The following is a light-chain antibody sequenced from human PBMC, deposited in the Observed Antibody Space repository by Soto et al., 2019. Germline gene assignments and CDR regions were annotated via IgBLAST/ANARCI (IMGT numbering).Light chain of an antibody. V-gene: IGLV1-44*01. J-gene: IGLJ1*01. CDR1: SSNIGSNS. CDR3: AAWDDSLSGDV. Sequence: QSVLTQPPSASGTPGQRVTISCSGSSSNIGSNSVNWYQQLPGTAPKLVIYSNNQRPSGVPDRFSGSKSGTSASLAISGLQSEDEADYYCAAWDDSLSGDVFGTGTKLTVL. CDR2: SNN.